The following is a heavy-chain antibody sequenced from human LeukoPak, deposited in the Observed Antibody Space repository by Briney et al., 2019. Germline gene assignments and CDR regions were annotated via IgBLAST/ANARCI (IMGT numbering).Heavy chain of an antibody. CDR3: ARGDSSSWYVGYHILDV. CDR2: IVSSGDTT. CDR1: GFRFSDYY. J-gene: IGHJ6*02. D-gene: IGHD6-13*01. Sequence: GGSLRLSCEASGFRFSDYYMTWIRQAPGVGLEWISYIVSSGDTTYYGDSVKGRFTISRDNAKNSLYLQMNSLRAEDTAVYFCARGDSSSWYVGYHILDVWGQGTTVTVS. V-gene: IGHV3-11*01.